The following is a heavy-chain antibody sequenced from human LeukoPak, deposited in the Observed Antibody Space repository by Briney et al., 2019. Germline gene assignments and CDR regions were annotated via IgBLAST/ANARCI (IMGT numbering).Heavy chain of an antibody. V-gene: IGHV3-9*01. CDR2: ISWNSGNL. D-gene: IGHD1-14*01. J-gene: IGHJ6*03. CDR1: GLPFNDYA. CDR3: AREWTEYYMDV. Sequence: TGGSLRLSCAASGLPFNDYAMHWVRQAPGKGLEWVSGISWNSGNLVYADSVKGRFTIPRDNAKNSLYLQMNSLRAEDTAVYYCAREWTEYYMDVWGKGTTVTISS.